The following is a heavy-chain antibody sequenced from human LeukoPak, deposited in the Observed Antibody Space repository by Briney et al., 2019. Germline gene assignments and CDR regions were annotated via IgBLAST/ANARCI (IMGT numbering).Heavy chain of an antibody. Sequence: ASVKDSCMASLYTFTDYYIDYVRQPLGQGLEWMGWINPNTGDPKYAQKFQGRVTMTRDTSISTAYMELSRLRSDDTTVYYCARPSTRTFVYSGQGALVTVSS. CDR1: LYTFTDYY. V-gene: IGHV1-2*02. D-gene: IGHD1-1*01. CDR2: INPNTGDP. CDR3: ARPSTRTFVY. J-gene: IGHJ4*02.